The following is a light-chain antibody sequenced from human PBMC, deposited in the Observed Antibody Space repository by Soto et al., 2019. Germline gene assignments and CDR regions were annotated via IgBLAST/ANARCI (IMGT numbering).Light chain of an antibody. CDR1: QSVSSY. CDR3: QQRSNWPT. CDR2: DAS. Sequence: EIVLTQSPATLSLSPGERATLSCRASQSVSSYLAWYQQKPGQAPRLLIYDASNRATGIPARFSGSGSGTDFTLTISILEPEDFPVYYCQQRSNWPTFGGGTKVEIK. V-gene: IGKV3-11*01. J-gene: IGKJ4*01.